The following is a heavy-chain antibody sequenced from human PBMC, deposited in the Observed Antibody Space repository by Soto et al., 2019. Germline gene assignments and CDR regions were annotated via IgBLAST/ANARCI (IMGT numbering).Heavy chain of an antibody. CDR3: ARLLFGAANWFDP. D-gene: IGHD3-10*01. V-gene: IGHV3-48*01. CDR1: GFTFSSYS. J-gene: IGHJ5*02. Sequence: GSLRLSCAAPGFTFSSYSMNWVRQAPGKGLEWVSYISSSSSTIYYADSVKGRFTISRDNAKNSLYLQMNSLRAEDTAVYYCARLLFGAANWFDPWGQGTLVTVSS. CDR2: ISSSSSTI.